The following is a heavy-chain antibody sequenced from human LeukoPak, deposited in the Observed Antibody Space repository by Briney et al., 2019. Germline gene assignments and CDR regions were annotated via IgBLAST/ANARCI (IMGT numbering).Heavy chain of an antibody. V-gene: IGHV4-34*01. J-gene: IGHJ4*02. Sequence: SETLSLTCAVYGGSFSGYYWSWIRQPPGKGLEWIGEINHSGSTNYNPSLKSRVTISVDTSKNQFSLKLSSVTAADTAVYYCARVRPRITMVRGVLPSAPDYWGQGTLVTVSS. CDR3: ARVRPRITMVRGVLPSAPDY. CDR1: GGSFSGYY. D-gene: IGHD3-10*01. CDR2: INHSGST.